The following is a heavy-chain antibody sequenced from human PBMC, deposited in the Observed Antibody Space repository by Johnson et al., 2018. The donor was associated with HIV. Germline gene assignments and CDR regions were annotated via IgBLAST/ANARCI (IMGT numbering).Heavy chain of an antibody. CDR3: ARGAPDSDAFDI. J-gene: IGHJ3*02. Sequence: QVQLVESGGGLVKPGGSLRLSCAASGFTFSDFFMSWIRQAPGKGLEWVAYMSTSGSTKFYADSVKGRFTISRDNAKNSLYLQMNSLGAGDTAVSYCARGAPDSDAFDIWGQGTMVTVSS. CDR2: MSTSGSTK. CDR1: GFTFSDFF. D-gene: IGHD3-22*01. V-gene: IGHV3-11*04.